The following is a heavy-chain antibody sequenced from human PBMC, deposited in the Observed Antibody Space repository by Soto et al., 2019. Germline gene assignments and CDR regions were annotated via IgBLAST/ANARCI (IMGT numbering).Heavy chain of an antibody. CDR2: ISGYYGKT. D-gene: IGHD6-19*01. V-gene: IGHV1-18*01. CDR3: ARSAGVQWSPARFDH. Sequence: QVQLVQSGGEVKKPGASVKVSCKASGYTFTNYGISWVRQAPGQGLESMGWISGYYGKTNYTQKFQGRVTMTTDTSTSTAYMELRSLRSDDTAMYYCARSAGVQWSPARFDHWGQGTLVTVSS. CDR1: GYTFTNYG. J-gene: IGHJ5*02.